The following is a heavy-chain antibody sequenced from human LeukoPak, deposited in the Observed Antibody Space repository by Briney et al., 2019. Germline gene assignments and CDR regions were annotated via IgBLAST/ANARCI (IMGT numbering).Heavy chain of an antibody. V-gene: IGHV5-51*01. CDR1: GDTFATYW. Sequence: GESPQISCEGSGDTFATYWIGRVRQVPGKSLEWLGGIYPGGSRTRYNPSFQGQVTTSADKAISTAYLHWSCLKASDTAMYYCACREFTSPWSDPWGQGALVTVSS. CDR2: IYPGGSRT. CDR3: ACREFTSPWSDP. D-gene: IGHD2-2*01. J-gene: IGHJ5*02.